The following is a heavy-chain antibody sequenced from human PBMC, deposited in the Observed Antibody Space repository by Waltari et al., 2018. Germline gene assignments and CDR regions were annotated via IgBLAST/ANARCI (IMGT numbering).Heavy chain of an antibody. D-gene: IGHD6-19*01. CDR3: ARLNYSSGWYVRDYYYYYGMDV. V-gene: IGHV4-39*01. Sequence: QLQLQESGPGLVKPSETLSLTCTVSGGSISSSSYYWGWIRQPPGKGLEWIGSIYYSGSTDYNPALKSGVTIAVDTSKNQFSLKLSSVTAADTAVYYCARLNYSSGWYVRDYYYYYGMDVWGQGTTVTVSS. J-gene: IGHJ6*02. CDR2: IYYSGST. CDR1: GGSISSSSYY.